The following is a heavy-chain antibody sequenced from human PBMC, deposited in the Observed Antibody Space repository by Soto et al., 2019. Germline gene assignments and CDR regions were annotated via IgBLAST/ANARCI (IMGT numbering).Heavy chain of an antibody. CDR1: GGSIRSGGDS. Sequence: PSETLCLTCAVSGGSIRSGGDSWSWIRQPPGKGLEWIGYIYHSGSTYYNPSLKSRVTISVDRSKNQFSLKLSSVTAADTAVYYCARGGVDYYDSSGYYFSPYYFDYWGQGTLVTVSS. CDR2: IYHSGST. CDR3: ARGGVDYYDSSGYYFSPYYFDY. V-gene: IGHV4-30-2*01. D-gene: IGHD3-22*01. J-gene: IGHJ4*02.